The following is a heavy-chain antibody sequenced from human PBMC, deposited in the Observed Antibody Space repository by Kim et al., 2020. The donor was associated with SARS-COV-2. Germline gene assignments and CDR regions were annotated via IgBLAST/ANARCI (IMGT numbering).Heavy chain of an antibody. V-gene: IGHV4-30-2*05. D-gene: IGHD3-3*01. CDR3: ARSRNTIFRYYMDV. J-gene: IGHJ6*03. Sequence: YNPSLKSRVTISVDTSKNQFSLKLSSVTAADTAVYYCARSRNTIFRYYMDVWGKGTTVTVSS.